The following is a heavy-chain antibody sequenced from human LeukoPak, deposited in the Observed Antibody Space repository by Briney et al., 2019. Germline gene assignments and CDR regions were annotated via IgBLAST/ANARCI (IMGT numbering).Heavy chain of an antibody. CDR1: GYTFTSYD. CDR2: MNPNSGNT. CDR3: ARGPDYYYDSSGYSTSSFDY. Sequence: GASVKVSCKASGYTFTSYDINWVRQATGQGLEWMGWMNPNSGNTGYAQKFQGRVTITRNTSISTAYMELSSLRSEDTAVYYCARGPDYYYDSSGYSTSSFDYWGQGTLVTVSS. D-gene: IGHD3-22*01. J-gene: IGHJ4*02. V-gene: IGHV1-8*03.